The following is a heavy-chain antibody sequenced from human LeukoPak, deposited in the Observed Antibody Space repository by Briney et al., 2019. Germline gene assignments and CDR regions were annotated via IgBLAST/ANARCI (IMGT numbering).Heavy chain of an antibody. J-gene: IGHJ4*02. D-gene: IGHD1-7*01. CDR1: GDSVSSNSAS. CDR2: TYYRSKWHN. Sequence: SQTLSLTCAISGDSVSSNSASWNWIRQSPSRGLEWLGRTYYRSKWHNEYAVSVKSRVTINPDTSKNQFSLQLNSMTPEDTAVYYCARGWSGTLDYWGQGTLVTVSS. CDR3: ARGWSGTLDY. V-gene: IGHV6-1*01.